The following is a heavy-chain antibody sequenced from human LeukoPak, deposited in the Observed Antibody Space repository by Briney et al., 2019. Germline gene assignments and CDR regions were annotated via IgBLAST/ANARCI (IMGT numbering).Heavy chain of an antibody. CDR3: AKPGDFQYYFDY. CDR1: GFTVSSNY. Sequence: PGGSLRLSCAASGFTVSSNYMNWVRQAPGKGLEWVSVIYSGYTTNYADSVKGQFTISRDNSKNTLYLQMNSLRAEDTAVYYCAKPGDFQYYFDYWGQGTLVTVSS. CDR2: IYSGYTT. V-gene: IGHV3-53*05. J-gene: IGHJ4*02. D-gene: IGHD3-10*01.